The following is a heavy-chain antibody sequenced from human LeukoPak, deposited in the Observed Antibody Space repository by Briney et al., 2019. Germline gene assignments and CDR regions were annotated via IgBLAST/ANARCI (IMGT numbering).Heavy chain of an antibody. CDR2: ISAYNGNP. D-gene: IGHD5-12*01. CDR1: GYTFTNYG. Sequence: ASVKVSCKASGYTFTNYGISWVRQAPGQGLEWMGWISAYNGNPNYAQKLQGRVTVTTDTSTSTAFMELRSLRSDDTAVYFCARAVLVASYHLDSWGQGSLAIVSS. CDR3: ARAVLVASYHLDS. J-gene: IGHJ4*02. V-gene: IGHV1-18*01.